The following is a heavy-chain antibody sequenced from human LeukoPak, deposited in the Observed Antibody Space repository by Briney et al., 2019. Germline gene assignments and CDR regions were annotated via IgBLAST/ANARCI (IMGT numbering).Heavy chain of an antibody. CDR1: GGTFTSYA. Sequence: ASVKVSCKASGGTFTSYAISWVRQAPGQALEWMGGIIPIFGTANYAQKFQERVTITRDMSTSTAYMELSSLRSEDTAVYYCAAGSYYYMDVWGKGTTVTVSS. CDR2: IIPIFGTA. V-gene: IGHV1-69*05. J-gene: IGHJ6*03. CDR3: AAGSYYYMDV. D-gene: IGHD1-26*01.